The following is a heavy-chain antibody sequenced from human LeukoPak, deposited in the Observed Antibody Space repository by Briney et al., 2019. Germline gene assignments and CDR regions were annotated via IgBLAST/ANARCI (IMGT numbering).Heavy chain of an antibody. V-gene: IGHV1-69*04. CDR3: ARGDSSGWYSGSFDY. Sequence: SVKVSCKASGYTFTSYDINWVRQAPGQGLEWMGRIIPILGIANYAQKFQGRVTITADKSTSTAYMELSSLRSEDTAVYYCARGDSSGWYSGSFDYWGQGTLVTVSS. D-gene: IGHD6-19*01. CDR2: IIPILGIA. CDR1: GYTFTSYD. J-gene: IGHJ4*02.